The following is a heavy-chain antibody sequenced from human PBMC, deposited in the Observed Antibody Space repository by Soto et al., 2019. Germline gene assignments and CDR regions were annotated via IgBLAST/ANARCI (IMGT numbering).Heavy chain of an antibody. D-gene: IGHD4-17*01. CDR1: GGSFSGYI. Sequence: SETLSLTCAVHGGSFSGYIWTWIRQPPGKGLQWIGQINDSGSTYYNPSLKSRVIISVHTSNDQFSLKLSSVTAADTAVYYCAKEQAMSGDFDYWGQGTLVTVSS. V-gene: IGHV4-34*01. CDR2: INDSGST. J-gene: IGHJ4*02. CDR3: AKEQAMSGDFDY.